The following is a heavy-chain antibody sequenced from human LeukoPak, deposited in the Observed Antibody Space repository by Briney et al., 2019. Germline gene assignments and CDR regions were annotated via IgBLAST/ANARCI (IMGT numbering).Heavy chain of an antibody. V-gene: IGHV3-66*01. CDR2: IYSDGTT. J-gene: IGHJ4*02. Sequence: GGPLRLSCAASGFTASSTYVSWVRQAPGRGLEWVSVIYSDGTTYYADSVKGRFTISRDNSKNTLYLQMNNLRAEDTAMYYCAKGVTPTYWGQGTLVTVSS. CDR3: AKGVTPTY. D-gene: IGHD5-18*01. CDR1: GFTASSTY.